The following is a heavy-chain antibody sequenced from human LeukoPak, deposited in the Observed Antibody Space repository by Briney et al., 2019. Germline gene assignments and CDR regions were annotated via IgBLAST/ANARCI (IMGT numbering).Heavy chain of an antibody. V-gene: IGHV3-7*01. J-gene: IGHJ4*02. D-gene: IGHD3-22*01. Sequence: GSLRLSRAASGFTVSSHWMSWVRQAPGKGLEGVANINQDASEKYYVDSVEGRFTISRDNAKNSLYLQMNSLRVEDTAVYYCARAVYHDSSGYWGYYFDYWGQGTLVTVSS. CDR2: INQDASEK. CDR1: GFTVSSHW. CDR3: ARAVYHDSSGYWGYYFDY.